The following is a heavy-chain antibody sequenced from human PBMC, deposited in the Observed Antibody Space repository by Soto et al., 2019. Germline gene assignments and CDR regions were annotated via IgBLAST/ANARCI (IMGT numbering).Heavy chain of an antibody. CDR1: GGTFSSYA. D-gene: IGHD6-13*01. Sequence: QVQLVQSGAEVKKPGSSVKVSCKASGGTFSSYAISWVRQAPGQGLEWMVGIIPIFGTANYAQKFQGRVTITADESTSTAYMELSSLRSEDTAVYYCARPSVQQLIRDYYYGMDVWGQGTTVTVSS. CDR2: IIPIFGTA. J-gene: IGHJ6*02. V-gene: IGHV1-69*01. CDR3: ARPSVQQLIRDYYYGMDV.